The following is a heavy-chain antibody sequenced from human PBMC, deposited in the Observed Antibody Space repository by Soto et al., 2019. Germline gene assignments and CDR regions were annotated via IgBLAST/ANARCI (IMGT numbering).Heavy chain of an antibody. Sequence: GGSLRLSCAASGFTFSSYAMHWVRQAPGKGLEWVAVISYDGSNKYYADSVKGHVTISADKSNSTAYLQWSSLKASDTAMYYCARHRLLWFGEFPTIDYWGQGTLVTVSS. D-gene: IGHD3-10*01. CDR3: ARHRLLWFGEFPTIDY. CDR1: GFTFSSYA. CDR2: ISYDGSNK. V-gene: IGHV3-30-3*01. J-gene: IGHJ4*02.